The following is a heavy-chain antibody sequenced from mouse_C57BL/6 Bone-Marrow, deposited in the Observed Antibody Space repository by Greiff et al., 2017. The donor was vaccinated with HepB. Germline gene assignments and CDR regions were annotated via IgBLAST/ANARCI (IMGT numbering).Heavy chain of an antibody. V-gene: IGHV5-9*04. CDR2: ISGGGGNT. Sequence: EVKLVESGGGLVKPGGSLKLSCAASGFTFSSYTMSWVRQTPEKRLEWVATISGGGGNTYYPDSVKGRFTISRDNAKNTLYLQMSSLKSEDTAMYYCARRGYDGYYDYAMDYWGQGTSVTVSS. CDR1: GFTFSSYT. J-gene: IGHJ4*01. D-gene: IGHD2-3*01. CDR3: ARRGYDGYYDYAMDY.